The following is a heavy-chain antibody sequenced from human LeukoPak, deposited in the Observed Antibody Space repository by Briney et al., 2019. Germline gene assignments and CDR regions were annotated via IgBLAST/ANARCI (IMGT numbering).Heavy chain of an antibody. V-gene: IGHV3-30*03. J-gene: IGHJ4*02. CDR3: ARGGSSYVNSYYFPMDS. CDR1: GFTFSDYY. CDR2: VLNDGTES. D-gene: IGHD3-22*01. Sequence: GGSLRLSCVASGFTFSDYYMSWIRQAPGKGLEGVGGVLNDGTESYYAESVKGRFTLSRDNSENTLYLHMDRLRPEDTAVYYCARGGSSYVNSYYFPMDSWGQGTLVTVSS.